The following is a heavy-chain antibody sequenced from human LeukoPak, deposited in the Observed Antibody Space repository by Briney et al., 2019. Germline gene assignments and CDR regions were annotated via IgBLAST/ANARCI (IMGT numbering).Heavy chain of an antibody. CDR1: GFTFSSYA. CDR3: AKELEFRYYDFWSARSYMDV. J-gene: IGHJ6*03. Sequence: GGSLRLSCAASGFTFSSYAMSWVRQAPGKGLEWVSAISGSGGSTYYADSVKGRFTISRDNSKNTLYLQMNSLRAEDTAVYYCAKELEFRYYDFWSARSYMDVWGKGATVTVSS. D-gene: IGHD3-3*01. CDR2: ISGSGGST. V-gene: IGHV3-23*01.